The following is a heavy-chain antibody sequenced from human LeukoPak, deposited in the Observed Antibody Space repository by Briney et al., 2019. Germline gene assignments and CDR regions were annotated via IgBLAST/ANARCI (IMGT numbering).Heavy chain of an antibody. J-gene: IGHJ4*02. CDR1: GGSITNTNY. CDR2: VNLQGST. CDR3: AREGGPYRPLDY. Sequence: KPSGTLSLTCGVSGGSITNTNYWTWVRQPPGKGLEWIGEVNLQGSTNYNPSLMGRVAIAVDTSENHIPLQLTSVTAADTAVYYCAREGGPYRPLDYSGQGTLVTVSS. V-gene: IGHV4-4*02.